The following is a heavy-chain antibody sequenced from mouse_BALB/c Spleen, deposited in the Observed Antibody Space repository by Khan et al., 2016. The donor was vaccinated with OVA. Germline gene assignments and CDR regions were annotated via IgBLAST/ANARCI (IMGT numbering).Heavy chain of an antibody. CDR1: GFTFSDYG. V-gene: IGHV5-15*02. CDR2: ISSLAYSI. Sequence: EVELVESGGGLVQPGGSRKLSCAASGFTFSDYGLAWVRQAPGKGPEWVAFISSLAYSIYYADTVTGRFTISRENAKNTLYLEMSSLKSEDTAMYYCARSWAMDYWGEGASVTGSS. CDR3: ARSWAMDY. J-gene: IGHJ4*01.